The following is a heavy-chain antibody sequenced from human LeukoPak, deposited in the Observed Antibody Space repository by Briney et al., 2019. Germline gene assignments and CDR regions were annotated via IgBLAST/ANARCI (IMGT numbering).Heavy chain of an antibody. Sequence: GGSLRLSCAASGFTFSTYSMNWVRQAPGKGLEWVSSISSNINYIYYADSVKGRFTISRDNAKNSLYLQMNSLRAEDTAVYYCAVGFGDCSSTSCHTNFDYWGQGTLVTVSS. J-gene: IGHJ4*02. CDR2: ISSNINYI. D-gene: IGHD2-2*01. CDR1: GFTFSTYS. CDR3: AVGFGDCSSTSCHTNFDY. V-gene: IGHV3-21*01.